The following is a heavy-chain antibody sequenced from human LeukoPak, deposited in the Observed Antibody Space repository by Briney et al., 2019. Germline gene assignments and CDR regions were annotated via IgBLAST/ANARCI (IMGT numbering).Heavy chain of an antibody. D-gene: IGHD1-26*01. CDR3: VRDGVGAPPFDY. V-gene: IGHV3-74*01. CDR2: IKGDGGSI. CDR1: GFTFSNHW. J-gene: IGHJ4*02. Sequence: GGSLRLSCVASGFTFSNHWMHWVRQNPGKWLVWVSRIKGDGGSISHADSVTGRFTISRDNAKNTLYLQMNNLRAEDTGVYYCVRDGVGAPPFDYWGEGILVTVSS.